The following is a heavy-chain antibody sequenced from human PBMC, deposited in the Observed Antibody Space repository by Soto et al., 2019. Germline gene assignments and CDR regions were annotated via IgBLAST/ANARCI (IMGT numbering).Heavy chain of an antibody. Sequence: ASVKVSCKASGYILTGYYMHWVRQAPGQGLEWMGWINPNSGDTNYTQKFQGWVTMTRDTSISTAYMELSRLRSDDTAVYYCATSRISIAVAGETEYYFDYWGQGTLVTVS. CDR2: INPNSGDT. CDR1: GYILTGYY. CDR3: ATSRISIAVAGETEYYFDY. J-gene: IGHJ4*02. D-gene: IGHD6-19*01. V-gene: IGHV1-2*04.